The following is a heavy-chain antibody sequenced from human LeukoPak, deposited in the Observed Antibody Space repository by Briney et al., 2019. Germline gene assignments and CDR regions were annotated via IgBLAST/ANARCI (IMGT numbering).Heavy chain of an antibody. Sequence: PSETLSLTCSVSDGSINSYYWNWIRRPPGKGLEWIGYIYYNGNTNYSPSLKSRVTMSVDTSKNQFSLKLSSVTAADTAVYYCARGFRSGYYYLKGNCWFDPWGQGTLVTVSS. CDR2: IYYNGNT. D-gene: IGHD3-22*01. J-gene: IGHJ5*02. V-gene: IGHV4-59*12. CDR3: ARGFRSGYYYLKGNCWFDP. CDR1: DGSINSYY.